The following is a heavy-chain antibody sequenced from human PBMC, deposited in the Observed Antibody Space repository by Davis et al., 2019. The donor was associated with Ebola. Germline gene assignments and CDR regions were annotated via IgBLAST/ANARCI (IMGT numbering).Heavy chain of an antibody. CDR1: GYSFTSYW. CDR3: ARRPRTGGGWFDP. D-gene: IGHD1-14*01. V-gene: IGHV5-51*01. Sequence: KVSCKGSGYSFTSYWIGWVRQMPGKGLEWMGIIYPGDSDTRYSPSFQGQVTISADKSISTAYLQWSSLKASDTAMSYWARRPRTGGGWFDPWGQGTLVTVSS. CDR2: IYPGDSDT. J-gene: IGHJ5*02.